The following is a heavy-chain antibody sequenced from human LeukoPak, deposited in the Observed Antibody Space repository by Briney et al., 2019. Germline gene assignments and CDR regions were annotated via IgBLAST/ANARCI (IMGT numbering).Heavy chain of an antibody. CDR3: ARRADYYYDSSGYSR. J-gene: IGHJ4*02. Sequence: SETLSLTCTVSGGSISSSSYYWGWIRQPPGKGLEWIGSIYYSGSTYYNPSLKSRVTISVDTSKNQFSLKLSSVTAADTAVYYCARRADYYYDSSGYSRWGQGTLVTVSS. D-gene: IGHD3-22*01. CDR1: GGSISSSSYY. CDR2: IYYSGST. V-gene: IGHV4-39*01.